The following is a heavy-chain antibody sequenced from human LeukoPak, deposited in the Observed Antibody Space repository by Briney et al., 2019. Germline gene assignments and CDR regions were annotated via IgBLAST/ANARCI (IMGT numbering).Heavy chain of an antibody. CDR2: INHSGST. CDR1: GGSFSGYY. Sequence: SETLSLTCAVYGGSFSGYYWSWIRQPPGKGLEWIGEINHSGSTNYNPSLKSRVTISVDTSKNQFSLKLSSVTAADTAVYYCARSFTGTAVDYWGQGTLVTVSS. V-gene: IGHV4-34*01. J-gene: IGHJ4*02. CDR3: ARSFTGTAVDY. D-gene: IGHD4-17*01.